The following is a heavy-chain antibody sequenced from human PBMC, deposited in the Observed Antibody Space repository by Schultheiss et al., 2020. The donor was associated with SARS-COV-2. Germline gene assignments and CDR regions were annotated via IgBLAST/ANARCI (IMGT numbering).Heavy chain of an antibody. CDR2: IYPGDSDT. D-gene: IGHD4/OR15-4a*01. CDR1: GYSFTSYW. CDR3: ARGAPNYGMDV. Sequence: GESLKISCKASGYSFTSYWLAWVRQMSGKGLEWMGIIYPGDSDTRYSPSFQGQVTISADKSISTAYLQWSSLKASDTAMYYCARGAPNYGMDVWGQGTTVTVSS. J-gene: IGHJ6*02. V-gene: IGHV5-51*01.